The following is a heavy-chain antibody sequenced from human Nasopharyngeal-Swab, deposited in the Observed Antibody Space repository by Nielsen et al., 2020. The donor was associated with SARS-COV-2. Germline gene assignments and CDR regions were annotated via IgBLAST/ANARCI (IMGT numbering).Heavy chain of an antibody. J-gene: IGHJ4*02. D-gene: IGHD6-13*01. V-gene: IGHV3-30*18. CDR3: AKDKKARGDSSSWTTDY. Sequence: WIRQPPGKGLEWVAVISYDGSNKYYADSVKSRFTISRDNSKNTLYLQMNSLRAEDTAVYYCAKDKKARGDSSSWTTDYWGQGTLVTVSS. CDR2: ISYDGSNK.